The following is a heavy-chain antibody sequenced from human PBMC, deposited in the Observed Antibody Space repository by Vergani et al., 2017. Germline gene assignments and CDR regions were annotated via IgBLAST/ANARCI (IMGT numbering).Heavy chain of an antibody. CDR2: INPSGGST. D-gene: IGHD3-22*01. J-gene: IGHJ3*02. V-gene: IGHV1-46*01. CDR3: AREVTMITSGEGAFDI. Sequence: QVQLVQSGAEVKKPGASVKVSCKASGYTFTSYYMHWVRQAPGQGLEWMGIINPSGGSTSYAQKFQGRVTMTRDTSTSTVYMELSSLRSADTAVYYCAREVTMITSGEGAFDIWGQGTMVTVSS. CDR1: GYTFTSYY.